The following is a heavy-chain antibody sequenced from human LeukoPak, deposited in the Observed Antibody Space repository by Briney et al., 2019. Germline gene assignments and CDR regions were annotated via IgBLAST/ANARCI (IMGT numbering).Heavy chain of an antibody. CDR3: VKFGVDYDMGV. D-gene: IGHD3-16*01. Sequence: SETLSLTCTVSGDSISGSYWTWVRQPPGQGLDGIGQIHYSGRADYTPSLKRRITISVDTSKNQMSLTLTSVTAADTAIYYCVKFGVDYDMGVWGQGTTVTVSS. CDR1: GDSISGSY. CDR2: IHYSGRA. V-gene: IGHV4-59*01. J-gene: IGHJ6*02.